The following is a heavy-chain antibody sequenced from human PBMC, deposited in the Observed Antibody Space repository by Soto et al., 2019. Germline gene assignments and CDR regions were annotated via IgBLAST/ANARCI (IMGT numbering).Heavy chain of an antibody. V-gene: IGHV3-23*01. CDR3: AKDRSSSWYGTNYYCGMDV. D-gene: IGHD6-13*01. Sequence: WGSLRLSCAASGFTFSSYAIIFFRHAPGKWLEWVSAISGSGGSTYYADSVKGRFTISRDNSKNTPYLQMNSLRAEDTAVYYCAKDRSSSWYGTNYYCGMDVWGQGTTVTVSS. J-gene: IGHJ6*02. CDR2: ISGSGGST. CDR1: GFTFSSYA.